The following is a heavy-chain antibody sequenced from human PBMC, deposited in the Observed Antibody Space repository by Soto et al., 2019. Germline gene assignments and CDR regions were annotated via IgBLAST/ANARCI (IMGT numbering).Heavy chain of an antibody. CDR1: GGSISSGGYS. CDR3: ARGPKKSLYCSGGSCDEDGMDV. D-gene: IGHD2-15*01. Sequence: SATLSLTCAVSGGSISSGGYSWSWIRQPPGKGLECIGYISYSGSTNYNPSLKSRVTISIDTSKKQFSLKLSSVTTADTAIYYCARGPKKSLYCSGGSCDEDGMDVWGQGTTVTVSS. V-gene: IGHV4-61*08. J-gene: IGHJ6*02. CDR2: ISYSGST.